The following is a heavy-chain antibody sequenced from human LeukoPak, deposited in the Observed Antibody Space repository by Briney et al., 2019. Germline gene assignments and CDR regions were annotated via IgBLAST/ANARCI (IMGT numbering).Heavy chain of an antibody. CDR1: GFTFSSYS. CDR2: ISSSSSYT. V-gene: IGHV3-21*01. Sequence: GGSLRLSCAASGFTFSSYSMNWVRQAPGKGLEWVSSISSSSSYTYYADSVKGRFTISRDNAKNSLYLQMNSLGPEDTAVYYCASHRLGELSFLGDAFDFWGQGTMVTVSS. D-gene: IGHD3-16*02. J-gene: IGHJ3*01. CDR3: ASHRLGELSFLGDAFDF.